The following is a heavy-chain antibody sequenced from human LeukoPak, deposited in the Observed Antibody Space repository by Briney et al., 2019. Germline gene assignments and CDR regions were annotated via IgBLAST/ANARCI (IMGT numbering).Heavy chain of an antibody. CDR2: ISGSGGRT. CDR1: GFTFSSYA. Sequence: GGSLRLSCAASGFTFSSYAMSWVRQAPGKGLEWVSDISGSGGRTYYADSVKGRFTISRDNSKNTLYLQMNSLRAEDTAVYYCARTRTPYYDFWSGSQGDYYYMDVWGKGTTVTVSS. V-gene: IGHV3-23*01. D-gene: IGHD3-3*01. CDR3: ARTRTPYYDFWSGSQGDYYYMDV. J-gene: IGHJ6*03.